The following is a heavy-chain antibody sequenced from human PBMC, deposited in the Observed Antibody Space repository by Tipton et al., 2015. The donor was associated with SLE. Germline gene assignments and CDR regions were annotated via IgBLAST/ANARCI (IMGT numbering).Heavy chain of an antibody. CDR2: IYYSGST. D-gene: IGHD2-2*01. V-gene: IGHV4-59*01. Sequence: TLSLTCTVSGGSISSSYWSWIRQPPGKGLEWIGYIYYSGSTNYNPSLKSRVTISVDTSKNQFSLKLRSVTAADTAVYYCVRSYQGMDWGQGTLVTVSS. CDR1: GGSISSSY. CDR3: VRSYQGMD. J-gene: IGHJ4*02.